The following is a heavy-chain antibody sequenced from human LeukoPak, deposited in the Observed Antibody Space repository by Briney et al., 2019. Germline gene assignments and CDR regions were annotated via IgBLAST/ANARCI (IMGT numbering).Heavy chain of an antibody. V-gene: IGHV4-59*12. D-gene: IGHD4-11*01. Sequence: SETLSLTCTVPGGSISSYYWSWIRQPPGKGLEWIGYIYYSGSTNYNPSLKSRVTISVDTSKNQFSLKLSSVTAADTAVYYCATSYSKYYYYGMDVWGQGTTVTVSS. J-gene: IGHJ6*02. CDR3: ATSYSKYYYYGMDV. CDR1: GGSISSYY. CDR2: IYYSGST.